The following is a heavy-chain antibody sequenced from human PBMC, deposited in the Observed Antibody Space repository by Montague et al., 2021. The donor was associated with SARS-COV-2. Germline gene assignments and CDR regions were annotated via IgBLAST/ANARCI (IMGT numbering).Heavy chain of an antibody. CDR1: GGSFSDYH. CDR3: ARDIAVAGLFDY. Sequence: SETLSLTCAVYGGSFSDYHWTWIRQSPGEGLEWIGQINHGGSTKYNPSPKSRVTISIDTSKKQFSLKLSSVTAADTAVYYCARDIAVAGLFDYWGQGTLVTVSS. V-gene: IGHV4-34*01. J-gene: IGHJ4*02. D-gene: IGHD6-19*01. CDR2: INHGGST.